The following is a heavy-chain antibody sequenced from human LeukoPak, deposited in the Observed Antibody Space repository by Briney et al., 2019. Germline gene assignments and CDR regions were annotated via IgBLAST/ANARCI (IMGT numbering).Heavy chain of an antibody. CDR3: AGGGLHYYDSSGYDY. CDR2: IKQDGSEK. V-gene: IGHV3-7*01. CDR1: GFTFSSYW. D-gene: IGHD3-22*01. J-gene: IGHJ4*02. Sequence: GGSLRLSCAASGFTFSSYWMSWVRQAPGKGLEWVANIKQDGSEKYYVDSVKGRFTISRDNAKNSLYLQMNSLRAEDTAVYYCAGGGLHYYDSSGYDYWGQGTLVTVSS.